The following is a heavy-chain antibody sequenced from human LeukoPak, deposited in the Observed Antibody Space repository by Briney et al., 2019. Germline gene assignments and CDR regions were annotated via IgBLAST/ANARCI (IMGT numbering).Heavy chain of an antibody. CDR1: GFTFSSYA. V-gene: IGHV3-30-3*01. CDR2: ISYDGSNK. CDR3: ARGGTDILLEPPAIPFDY. D-gene: IGHD2-8*01. J-gene: IGHJ4*02. Sequence: GGSLRLSCAVSGFTFSSYAMHWVRQAPGKGLEWVAVISYDGSNKYYADSVKGRFTISRDNSKNTLYLQMNSLRADDTAVYYCARGGTDILLEPPAIPFDYWGQGALVTVSS.